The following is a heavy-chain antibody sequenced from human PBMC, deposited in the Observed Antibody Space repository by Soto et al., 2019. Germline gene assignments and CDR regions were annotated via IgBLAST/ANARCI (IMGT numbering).Heavy chain of an antibody. CDR1: GFTFSSYS. J-gene: IGHJ6*02. D-gene: IGHD5-18*01. Sequence: LRLSCAASGFTFSSYSMGWVRQAPWKGLDWVSVISGSGGITYSADSVKGRFTISRDNSKNILYLQMNSLRAEDTAVYYCAKGIPDTGGYYYYSMDVWGQGTAVTVSS. V-gene: IGHV3-23*01. CDR3: AKGIPDTGGYYYYSMDV. CDR2: ISGSGGIT.